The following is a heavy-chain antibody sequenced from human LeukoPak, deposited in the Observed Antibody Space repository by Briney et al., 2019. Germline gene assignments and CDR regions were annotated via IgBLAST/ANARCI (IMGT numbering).Heavy chain of an antibody. Sequence: ASVKVSCKASGYTFTSYGISWVRQAPGQGLEWMGWISAYNGNTNYAQKLQGRVTMTTDTSTSTAYMELRSLRSDDTAVYYCARTDLRGSYYLPRPWGPRTLVTVSS. V-gene: IGHV1-18*01. CDR3: ARTDLRGSYYLPRP. D-gene: IGHD1-26*01. CDR2: ISAYNGNT. J-gene: IGHJ5*02. CDR1: GYTFTSYG.